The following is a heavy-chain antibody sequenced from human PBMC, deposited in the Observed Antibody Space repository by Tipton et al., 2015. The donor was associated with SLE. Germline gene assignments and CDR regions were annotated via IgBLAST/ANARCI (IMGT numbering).Heavy chain of an antibody. CDR1: GFSISDAYF. CDR3: ARLTPWGYDY. J-gene: IGHJ4*02. Sequence: TLSLTCTVSGFSISDAYFWDWIRQPPGKGLMLIGSISYSGATSYNPSLKSRVTISVDTSKNQFSLSLISVTAADTAVYYCARLTPWGYDYWGPGMLVTVSS. V-gene: IGHV4-38-2*02. CDR2: ISYSGAT. D-gene: IGHD7-27*01.